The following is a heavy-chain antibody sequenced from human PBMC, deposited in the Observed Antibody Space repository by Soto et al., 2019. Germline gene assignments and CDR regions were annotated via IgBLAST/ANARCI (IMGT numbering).Heavy chain of an antibody. V-gene: IGHV4-38-2*01. CDR1: GYSISSGYY. D-gene: IGHD4-17*01. CDR2: IYHSGST. J-gene: IGHJ6*02. Sequence: SETRSRTWAVSGYSISSGYYWCWIRQPPGKGLEWIGNIYHSGSTYYNPSLKSRVTISIDTSKNQFSLKLYSVTAADTAVYYCAKYGENYYYGMDVWGQGTTVTFSS. CDR3: AKYGENYYYGMDV.